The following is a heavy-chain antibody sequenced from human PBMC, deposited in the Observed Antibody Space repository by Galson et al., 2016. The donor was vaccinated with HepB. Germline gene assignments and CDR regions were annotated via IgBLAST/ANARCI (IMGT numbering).Heavy chain of an antibody. J-gene: IGHJ5*02. V-gene: IGHV4-61*01. D-gene: IGHD1-26*01. CDR3: ARGGVGATMWFDP. Sequence: ETLSLTCTVSGGSVSSGTYYWSWIRQPPGKGLEWIGYVYYSGSTKYNPSLKSRVTISIDTSKNQFSLNLSSVTAADTAVYYCARGGVGATMWFDPWGQGTLVTVSS. CDR1: GGSVSSGTYY. CDR2: VYYSGST.